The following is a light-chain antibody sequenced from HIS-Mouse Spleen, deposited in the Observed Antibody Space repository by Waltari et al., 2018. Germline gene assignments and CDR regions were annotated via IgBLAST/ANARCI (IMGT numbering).Light chain of an antibody. CDR1: ALPKTS. Sequence: SYELTQPPSVSVSPGQTARTTCSGDALPKTSASWYQQKSGQAPVLVIHEDSKRPSGIPERVSGSSSGTMATLTISGAQVEDEADYYCYSTDSSGNHRVFGGGTKLTVL. J-gene: IGLJ2*01. CDR2: EDS. CDR3: YSTDSSGNHRV. V-gene: IGLV3-10*01.